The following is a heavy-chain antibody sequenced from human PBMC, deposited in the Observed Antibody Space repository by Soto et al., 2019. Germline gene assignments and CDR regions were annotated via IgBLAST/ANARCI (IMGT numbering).Heavy chain of an antibody. D-gene: IGHD3-22*01. CDR2: INSEGTGT. J-gene: IGHJ4*02. CDR1: GFTFSSYW. Sequence: GALRLSCAASGFTFSSYWMHWVRQVPGKGLVWVSRINSEGTGTIYADSVKGRFTISRDNAKNTLYLQMNSLRAEDTAGYYCVRDYDSSGYNSDYWRQGTPVPVSS. CDR3: VRDYDSSGYNSDY. V-gene: IGHV3-74*01.